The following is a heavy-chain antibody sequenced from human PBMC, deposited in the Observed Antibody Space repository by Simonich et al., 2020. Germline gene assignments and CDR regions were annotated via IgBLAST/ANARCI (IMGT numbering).Heavy chain of an antibody. D-gene: IGHD7-27*01. J-gene: IGHJ2*01. Sequence: EVQLVESGGGLVQPGGSLRLSCAASGFNFSSYWMHWVRQAPGKGLGWVSRIKSDWSSKIYADSVKGRFTISRDNAKNTLYLQMNSLRAEDTAVYYCAREAGDLWYFDLWGRGTLVTVSS. CDR3: AREAGDLWYFDL. CDR1: GFNFSSYW. V-gene: IGHV3-74*01. CDR2: IKSDWSSK.